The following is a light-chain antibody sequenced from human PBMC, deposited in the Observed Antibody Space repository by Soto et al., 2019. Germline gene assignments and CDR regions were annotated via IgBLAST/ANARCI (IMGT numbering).Light chain of an antibody. J-gene: IGLJ1*01. Sequence: QSVLPQPASVSGSPGQSITISCTGTSSDVGGYNYVSWYQQFPGKVPKLLIYNVSNRPSGVSNRFSGSKSGNTASLTISGLQADDEADYFCASSTSGSLYVFGTGTKVTVL. CDR2: NVS. CDR3: ASSTSGSLYV. V-gene: IGLV2-14*01. CDR1: SSDVGGYNY.